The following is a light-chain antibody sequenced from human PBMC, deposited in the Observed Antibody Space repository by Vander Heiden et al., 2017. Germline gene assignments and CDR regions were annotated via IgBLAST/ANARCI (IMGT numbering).Light chain of an antibody. Sequence: QSVLTQPPSVSGAPGQTVTISCTGRSPNIVAGYDVHWYKQLPGTAPKLLIYGNGNRPSGVPDRFSGSKSGTSASLAITGLQAEDEADYYCQSDDSSLSGVVFGGGTKLTVL. J-gene: IGLJ2*01. CDR1: SPNIVAGYD. CDR3: QSDDSSLSGVV. CDR2: GNG. V-gene: IGLV1-40*01.